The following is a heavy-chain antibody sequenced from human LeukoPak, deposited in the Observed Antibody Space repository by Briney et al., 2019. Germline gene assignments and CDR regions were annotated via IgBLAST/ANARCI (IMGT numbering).Heavy chain of an antibody. CDR3: PRTLGPVVPKSSFAS. D-gene: IGHD3-16*01. J-gene: IGHJ4*01. V-gene: IGHV4-39*07. Sequence: SETLSLTCTVSGGSISSSSYYWGWIRQPPGKGLEWIGCIYYSGSTYYNPSLKSRVTISVDTSKNQFSLKLSSVTAADPAVYYCPRTLGPVVPKSSFASWGQEPWSPSPQ. CDR1: GGSISSSSYY. CDR2: IYYSGST.